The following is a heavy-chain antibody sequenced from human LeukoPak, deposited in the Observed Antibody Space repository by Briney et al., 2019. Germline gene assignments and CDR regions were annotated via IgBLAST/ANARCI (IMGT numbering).Heavy chain of an antibody. CDR3: AKVADYSNYYYYYYMDV. J-gene: IGHJ6*03. Sequence: GGSLRLSCAASGFTFSSYAMSWVRQAPGKGLEWVSAISGSGGSTYYADSVKGRFTISRDNSKNTLYLQMNSLRAEDTAVYYCAKVADYSNYYYYYYMDVRGKGTTVTVSS. CDR2: ISGSGGST. CDR1: GFTFSSYA. D-gene: IGHD4-11*01. V-gene: IGHV3-23*01.